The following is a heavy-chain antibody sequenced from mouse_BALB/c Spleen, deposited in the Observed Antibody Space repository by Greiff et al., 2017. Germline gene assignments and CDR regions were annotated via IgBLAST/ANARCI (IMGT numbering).Heavy chain of an antibody. Sequence: DVMLVESGGGLVKPGGSLKLSCAASGFTFSDYYMYWVRQTPEKRLEWVATISDGGSYTYYPDSVKGRFTISRDNAKNNLYLQMSSLKSEDTAMYYCARALLLRGYFDYWGQGTTLTVSS. V-gene: IGHV5-4*02. D-gene: IGHD1-1*01. CDR1: GFTFSDYY. CDR3: ARALLLRGYFDY. J-gene: IGHJ2*01. CDR2: ISDGGSYT.